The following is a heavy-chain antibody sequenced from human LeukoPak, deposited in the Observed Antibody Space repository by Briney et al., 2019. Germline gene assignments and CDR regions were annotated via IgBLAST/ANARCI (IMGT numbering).Heavy chain of an antibody. Sequence: ASVKVSCKTSAYTFSRLGISWVRQAPGPGLEWMGWISAYNGQTKYAEKFQDRVTMTTDTSTSTAYMELRSLRSGDTAVYYCARTTTIFGVFTTPFDYWGQGTLVSVSS. J-gene: IGHJ4*02. CDR2: ISAYNGQT. V-gene: IGHV1-18*01. CDR3: ARTTTIFGVFTTPFDY. D-gene: IGHD3-3*01. CDR1: AYTFSRLG.